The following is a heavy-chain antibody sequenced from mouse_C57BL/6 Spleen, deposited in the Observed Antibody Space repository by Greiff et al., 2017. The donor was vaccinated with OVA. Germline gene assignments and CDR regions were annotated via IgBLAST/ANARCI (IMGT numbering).Heavy chain of an antibody. V-gene: IGHV1-80*01. CDR3: ARGDYYAMDY. Sequence: QVQLKESGAELVKPGASVKISCKASGYAFSSYWMNWVKQRPGKGLEWIGQIYPGDGDTNYNGKFKGKATLTADKSSSTAYMQLSSLTSEDSAVYFCARGDYYAMDYWGQGTSVTVSS. CDR2: IYPGDGDT. J-gene: IGHJ4*01. CDR1: GYAFSSYW.